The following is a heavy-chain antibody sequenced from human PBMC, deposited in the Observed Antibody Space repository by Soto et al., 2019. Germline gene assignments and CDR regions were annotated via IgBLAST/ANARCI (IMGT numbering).Heavy chain of an antibody. CDR1: GGSFSDHY. CDR2: VNHSGST. Sequence: QVQLQQWGAALLKPSETLSLTCAVYGGSFSDHYWTWIRQPPGKGLGWIGEVNHSGSTNYNPSLKSRVTISAVTSNDQFSLNLKSVTDADTAVYYCARGTSLTGVLPRDAPDKSYFDYGSQGTLVTVSS. J-gene: IGHJ4*02. V-gene: IGHV4-34*01. CDR3: ARGTSLTGVLPRDAPDKSYFDY. D-gene: IGHD3-9*01.